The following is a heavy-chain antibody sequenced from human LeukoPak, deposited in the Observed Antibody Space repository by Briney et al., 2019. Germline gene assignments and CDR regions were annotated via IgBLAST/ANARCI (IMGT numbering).Heavy chain of an antibody. V-gene: IGHV3-23*01. J-gene: IGHJ4*02. Sequence: GGSLSLPCAASGFTFSSYDMSWVRQAPGKGLEWVSSISGSDGSTYYADSVKGRFTISRDNSKNTLYLQMNSLRAEDTAVYYCAKGSHFDHWGQGSLVTVSS. CDR2: ISGSDGST. CDR1: GFTFSSYD. CDR3: AKGSHFDH.